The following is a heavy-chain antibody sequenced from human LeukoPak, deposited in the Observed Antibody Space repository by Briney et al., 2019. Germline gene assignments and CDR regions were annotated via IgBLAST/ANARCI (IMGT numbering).Heavy chain of an antibody. J-gene: IGHJ4*02. CDR2: IYQSGST. CDR1: GYSISSGYY. Sequence: SETLSLTCTVSGYSISSGYYWGWIRQPPGKGLEWIGSIYQSGSTYYNPSLKSRVTVSVDTSKNQFSLNLNSVTAADTAVYYCARAAFGLGTDYWGQGTLVTVSS. V-gene: IGHV4-38-2*02. CDR3: ARAAFGLGTDY. D-gene: IGHD3/OR15-3a*01.